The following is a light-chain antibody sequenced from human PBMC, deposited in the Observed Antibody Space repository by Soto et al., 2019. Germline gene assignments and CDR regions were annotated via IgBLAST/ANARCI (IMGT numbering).Light chain of an antibody. Sequence: QSVLTQSAFVSGSPGQSITISCTGTSSDVGGYNYVSWYQQHPGKAPKLMIYDVSNRPSGVSNRFSGSKSGNTASLTISGLQAEDEADYYCSSYTSTRDVVFGGGTKVTVL. J-gene: IGLJ2*01. CDR3: SSYTSTRDVV. CDR2: DVS. V-gene: IGLV2-14*01. CDR1: SSDVGGYNY.